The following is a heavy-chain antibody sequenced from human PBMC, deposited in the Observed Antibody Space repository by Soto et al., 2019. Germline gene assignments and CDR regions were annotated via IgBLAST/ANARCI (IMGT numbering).Heavy chain of an antibody. Sequence: SETLSLTCTVSGGSISSGGYYWSWIRQHPGKGLEWIGYIYYSGSTYYNPSLKSRVTISVDTSKNQFSLKLSSVTAADTAVYYCASSGRGYSGYDLHSIDYWGQGTLVTVSS. CDR3: ASSGRGYSGYDLHSIDY. CDR2: IYYSGST. D-gene: IGHD5-12*01. J-gene: IGHJ4*02. CDR1: GGSISSGGYY. V-gene: IGHV4-31*03.